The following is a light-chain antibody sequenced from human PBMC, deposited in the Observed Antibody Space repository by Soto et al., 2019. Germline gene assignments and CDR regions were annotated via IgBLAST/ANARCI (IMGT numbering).Light chain of an antibody. CDR3: QQYGISGT. V-gene: IGKV3-20*01. J-gene: IGKJ1*01. CDR2: GGS. CDR1: QSVSNNY. Sequence: EIVLTQSPGTLSLSPGERATLSCRASQSVSNNYLAWYQQKPGQAPRVLIYGGSNRATGIPDRFSGSGSGTDFTLTISRLEPEDLAVYYCQQYGISGTFGQGTKVDI.